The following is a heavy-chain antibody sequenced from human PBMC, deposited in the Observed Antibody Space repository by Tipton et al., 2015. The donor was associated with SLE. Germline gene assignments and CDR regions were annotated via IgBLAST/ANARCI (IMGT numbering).Heavy chain of an antibody. CDR3: ASRPRAKDWFDP. V-gene: IGHV4-39*07. J-gene: IGHJ5*02. CDR2: IYYSGST. CDR1: GGSISSSSYY. Sequence: TLSLTCTVSGGSISSSSYYWGWIRQPPGKGLEWIGSIYYSGSTYYNPSLKSRVTISVDTSKNQFSLKLSSVTAADTAVYYCASRPRAKDWFDPWGQGTLVTVSS.